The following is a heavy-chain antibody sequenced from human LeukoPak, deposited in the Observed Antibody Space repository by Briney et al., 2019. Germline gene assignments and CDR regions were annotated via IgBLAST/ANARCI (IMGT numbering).Heavy chain of an antibody. D-gene: IGHD3-3*01. Sequence: SETLSLTCTVSGGSVSSGSYYWSWIRQHPGKGLEWIGYIFYSGSTYYNPSLKSRVTISVDTSKNQFSLKLSSVTAADTAVYYCARTRYSSSYHAFDNWGQGTLVTVSS. CDR3: ARTRYSSSYHAFDN. CDR2: IFYSGST. J-gene: IGHJ4*02. CDR1: GGSVSSGSYY. V-gene: IGHV4-31*03.